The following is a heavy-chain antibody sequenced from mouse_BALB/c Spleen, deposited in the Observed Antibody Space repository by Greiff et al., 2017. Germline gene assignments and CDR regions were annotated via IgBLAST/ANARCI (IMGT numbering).Heavy chain of an antibody. CDR1: GYSITSDYA. CDR3: ASSVVAGD. CDR2: ISYSGST. J-gene: IGHJ2*01. Sequence: EVQLQQSGPGLVKPSQSLSLTCTVTGYSITSDYAWNWIRQFPGNKLEWMGYISYSGSTSYNPSLKSRISITRDTSKNQFFLQLNSVTTEDTATYYCASSVVAGDWGQGTTLTVSS. D-gene: IGHD1-1*01. V-gene: IGHV3-2*02.